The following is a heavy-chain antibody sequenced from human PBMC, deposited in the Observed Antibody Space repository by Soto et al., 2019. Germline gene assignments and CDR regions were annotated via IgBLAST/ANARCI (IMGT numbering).Heavy chain of an antibody. CDR1: GGTFSSYA. J-gene: IGHJ6*02. D-gene: IGHD2-2*01. CDR2: IIPISETT. CDR3: ARSQGSSTSLESYYYYYYGMDV. V-gene: IGHV1-69*01. Sequence: QVQLVQSGAEVKKPGSSVKVSCKASGGTFSSYAISWVRQAPGQGLEWMGGIIPISETTNYAQKFQGRVTITADESKSTAYLERSSLRSEDTAVYYCARSQGSSTSLESYYYYYYGMDVWGQGTTVTVSS.